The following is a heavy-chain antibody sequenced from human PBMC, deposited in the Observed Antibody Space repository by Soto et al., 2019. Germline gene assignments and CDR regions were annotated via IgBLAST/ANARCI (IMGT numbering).Heavy chain of an antibody. Sequence: PGGSLRLSCAAFGFTLDKYTMGWVRQAPGKGLEWVAESFSSGGTQYADSVKGRFTISRDNSRNMVFLQMNGLRVEDTALYYCERDREPDGIWTFDSWGQGALVNVSS. J-gene: IGHJ4*02. CDR2: SFSSGGT. CDR3: ERDREPDGIWTFDS. V-gene: IGHV3-53*01. D-gene: IGHD3-9*01. CDR1: GFTLDKYT.